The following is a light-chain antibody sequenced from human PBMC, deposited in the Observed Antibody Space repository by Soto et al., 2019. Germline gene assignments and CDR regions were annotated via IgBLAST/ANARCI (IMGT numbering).Light chain of an antibody. CDR1: QSVSSY. V-gene: IGKV3-11*01. CDR3: QQYSNWPSWT. Sequence: EIVLTQSPATLSLSPGERATLSCRASQSVSSYLAWYQQKPGQAPRLLIYDASNRATGIPDRFSGSGSGTEFTLTISSLQSEDFAVYYCQQYSNWPSWTFGQGTKVDIK. CDR2: DAS. J-gene: IGKJ1*01.